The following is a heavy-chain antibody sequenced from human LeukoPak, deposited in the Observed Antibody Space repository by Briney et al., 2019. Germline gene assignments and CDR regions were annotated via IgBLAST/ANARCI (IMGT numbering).Heavy chain of an antibody. CDR1: GGTFSSYA. CDR3: ARGEAPSQQLVPEYYFDY. CDR2: IIPIFGTA. V-gene: IGHV1-69*13. Sequence: VASVTVSFTASGGTFSSYAISWVRQAPGQGLEWMGGIIPIFGTANYAQKFQGRVTITADESTSTAYMELSSLRSEDTAVYYCARGEAPSQQLVPEYYFDYWGQGTLVTVSS. J-gene: IGHJ4*02. D-gene: IGHD6-13*01.